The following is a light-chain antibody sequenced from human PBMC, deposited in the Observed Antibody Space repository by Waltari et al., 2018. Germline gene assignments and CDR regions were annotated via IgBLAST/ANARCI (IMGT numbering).Light chain of an antibody. Sequence: EIVLTQSPGTLSLSPGDSATLSCRDSQTVSSSYLAWYQQKPGQPPRLLIYGATSRATGIPDRFRGSGSGTDFTLTISRLEREDFAVYHCQQYGTSPGTFGQGTKVEIK. CDR1: QTVSSSY. V-gene: IGKV3-20*01. CDR3: QQYGTSPGT. J-gene: IGKJ1*01. CDR2: GAT.